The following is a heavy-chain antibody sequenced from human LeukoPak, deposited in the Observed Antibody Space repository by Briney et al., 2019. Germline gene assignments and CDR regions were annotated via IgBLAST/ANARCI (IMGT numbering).Heavy chain of an antibody. D-gene: IGHD1-7*01. J-gene: IGHJ3*02. Sequence: GGSLRLSCAASGFTFSSYSMNWVRQAPGKGLEWVSYISSSSTIYYADSVKGRFTISRDNAKNSLYLQMNSLRDEDTAVYYCARDSEGRNWNLLIHAFDIWGQGTMVTVSS. CDR3: ARDSEGRNWNLLIHAFDI. CDR1: GFTFSSYS. CDR2: ISSSSTI. V-gene: IGHV3-48*02.